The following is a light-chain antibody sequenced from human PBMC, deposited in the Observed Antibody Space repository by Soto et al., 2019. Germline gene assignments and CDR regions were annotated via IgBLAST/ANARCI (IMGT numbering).Light chain of an antibody. CDR3: SSYVSSGTPYL. CDR1: TSDVGGYNY. V-gene: IGLV2-14*03. Sequence: QSALTQPASVSGSPGQSITISCTGTTSDVGGYNYVSWYQRHPGKAPKLLIYDVSDRPSGVSDRFSGSTSGNTASLTISGLQAEDEADYYCSSYVSSGTPYLFGTGTKLTVL. J-gene: IGLJ1*01. CDR2: DVS.